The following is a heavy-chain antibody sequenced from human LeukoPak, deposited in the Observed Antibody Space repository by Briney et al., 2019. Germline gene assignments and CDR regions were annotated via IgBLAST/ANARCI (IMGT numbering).Heavy chain of an antibody. V-gene: IGHV3-7*02. CDR1: GFTFSSYT. Sequence: PGGSLRLSCAASGFTFSSYTMNWVRQAPGKGLEWVANIKRDGSEKNYVDSVKGRFTISRDNAKNSLYLQMNSLRAEDTAVYYCTTVRYRSGFDPWGQGTLVTVSS. CDR2: IKRDGSEK. CDR3: TTVRYRSGFDP. J-gene: IGHJ5*02. D-gene: IGHD5-18*01.